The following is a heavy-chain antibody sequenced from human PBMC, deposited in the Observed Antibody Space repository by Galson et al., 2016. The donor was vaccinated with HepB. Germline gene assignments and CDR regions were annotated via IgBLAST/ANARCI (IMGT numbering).Heavy chain of an antibody. Sequence: SETLSLTCAVYGGSFSDYFWIWIRQPPGKGLEWIGESNHSGITTYSPSLKSRVTISVDSSKNQFSLKLSSVTAADTAVYYCARDRLWVGGRRGYFYYMDVWGKGTTVTVSS. CDR2: SNHSGIT. CDR1: GGSFSDYF. CDR3: ARDRLWVGGRRGYFYYMDV. D-gene: IGHD3-10*01. V-gene: IGHV4-34*01. J-gene: IGHJ6*03.